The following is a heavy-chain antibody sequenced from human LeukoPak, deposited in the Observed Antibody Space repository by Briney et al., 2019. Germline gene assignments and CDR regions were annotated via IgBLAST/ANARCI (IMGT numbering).Heavy chain of an antibody. J-gene: IGHJ4*02. CDR2: IYYSGST. CDR3: ARDNIVVVAATKAYYFDY. CDR1: GGSFSGYY. V-gene: IGHV4-59*01. D-gene: IGHD2-15*01. Sequence: SETLSLTCAVYGGSFSGYYWSWIRQPPGKGLEWIGYIYYSGSTNYNPSLKSRVTISVDTSKNQFSLKLSSVTAADTAVYYCARDNIVVVAATKAYYFDYWGQGTLVTVSS.